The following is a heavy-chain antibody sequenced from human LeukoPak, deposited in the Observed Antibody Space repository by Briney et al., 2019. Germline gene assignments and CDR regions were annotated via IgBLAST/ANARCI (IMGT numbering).Heavy chain of an antibody. CDR1: GVSITTYY. J-gene: IGHJ4*02. CDR2: IYASGSS. D-gene: IGHD1-26*01. V-gene: IGHV4-4*09. CDR3: ARSHGSYFDY. Sequence: SETLSLTCTVSGVSITTYYWSWIRQPPGKGLEWIGYIYASGSSNYNPSLKSRVTISVDTPKNQFSLRLSSVTAADTAVYYCARSHGSYFDYWGQGTLVTVSS.